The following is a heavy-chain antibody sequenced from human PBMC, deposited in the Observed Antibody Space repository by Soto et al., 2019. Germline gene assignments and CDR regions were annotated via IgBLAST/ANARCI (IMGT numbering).Heavy chain of an antibody. CDR2: MNPYNGNT. V-gene: IGHV1-8*01. D-gene: IGHD6-6*01. Sequence: ASVKVSCKASGYTFTSYDINWVRQATGQGLEWMGWMNPYNGNTGYAQKFQGRVTMTRNTSISTAYMELRGLRSDDSAVYYCARVRQLVGYFYYYMDVWGNGTTVTVSS. CDR3: ARVRQLVGYFYYYMDV. J-gene: IGHJ6*03. CDR1: GYTFTSYD.